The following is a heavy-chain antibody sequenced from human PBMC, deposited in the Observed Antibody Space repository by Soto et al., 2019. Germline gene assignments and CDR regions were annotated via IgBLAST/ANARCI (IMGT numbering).Heavy chain of an antibody. CDR1: GFTFSSYA. D-gene: IGHD1-26*01. J-gene: IGHJ4*02. V-gene: IGHV3-30-3*01. CDR2: ISYDGSNK. CDR3: ASDREGATGYDY. Sequence: LRLSCAASGFTFSSYAMHWVRQAPGKGLEWVAVISYDGSNKYYADSVKGRFTISRDNSKNTLYLQMNSLRAEDTAVYYCASDREGATGYDYWGQGTLVTVSS.